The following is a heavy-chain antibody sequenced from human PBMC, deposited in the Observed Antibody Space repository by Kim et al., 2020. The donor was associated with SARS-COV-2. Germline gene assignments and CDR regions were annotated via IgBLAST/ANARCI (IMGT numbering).Heavy chain of an antibody. Sequence: GGSLRLSCVASGFTFSNYDMHWVRQAPGNGLEWVAVIWNDGSNKMYVDSVKGRFTISRDNSQNTLYLYMNSLRADDAAVYYCVRGYRQTDFDSWGQGTLVTVSS. CDR2: IWNDGSNK. V-gene: IGHV3-33*01. D-gene: IGHD2-2*02. CDR1: GFTFSNYD. J-gene: IGHJ4*02. CDR3: VRGYRQTDFDS.